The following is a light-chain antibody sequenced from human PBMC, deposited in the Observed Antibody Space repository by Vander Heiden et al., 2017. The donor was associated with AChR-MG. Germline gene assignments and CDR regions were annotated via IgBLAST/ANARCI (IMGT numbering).Light chain of an antibody. J-gene: IGLJ3*02. CDR1: SSNIGAGYD. CDR2: GNS. Sequence: QSLPTQPPSVSGAPGQRVTISCTGSSSNIGAGYDVHWYQQLPGTAPKLLIYGNSNRPSGVPDRFSGSKSGTSASLAITGLQAEDEAEYYCQSYDSSLSGSVFGGGTKLTVL. CDR3: QSYDSSLSGSV. V-gene: IGLV1-40*01.